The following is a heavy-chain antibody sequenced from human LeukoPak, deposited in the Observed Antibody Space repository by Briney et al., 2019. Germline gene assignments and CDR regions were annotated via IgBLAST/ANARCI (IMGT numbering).Heavy chain of an antibody. V-gene: IGHV4-59*01. CDR3: ARGDSSRSYPDY. J-gene: IGHJ4*02. CDR2: VFYIGST. Sequence: SETLSLTGTVSGGSMSSYYWSWIRQLPGKKLEWIGYVFYIGSTYYNPSLKSRVTISLDTSKNQFSLRLTSVTAADTAVYFCARGDSSRSYPDYWGQGILLTVSS. D-gene: IGHD1-26*01. CDR1: GGSMSSYY.